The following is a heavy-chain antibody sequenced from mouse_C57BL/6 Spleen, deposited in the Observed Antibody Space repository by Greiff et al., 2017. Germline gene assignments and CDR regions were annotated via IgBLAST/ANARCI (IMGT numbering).Heavy chain of an antibody. CDR1: GYTFTSYW. Sequence: VPLPHPWASLVLPWASVPLSCTASGYTFTSYWMHWVKQRPGQGLEWIGAIDPSDSYTNYNQKFKGKYTFTVDKSSPSAYLHLLSLTSEDSAVYYCARRGDYALDYWGQGTSVTVSS. J-gene: IGHJ4*01. CDR3: ARRGDYALDY. V-gene: IGHV1-69*01. CDR2: IDPSDSYT.